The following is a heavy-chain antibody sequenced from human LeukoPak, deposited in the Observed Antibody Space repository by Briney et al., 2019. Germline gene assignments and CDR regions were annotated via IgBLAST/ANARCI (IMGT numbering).Heavy chain of an antibody. D-gene: IGHD6-13*01. V-gene: IGHV3-23*01. J-gene: IGHJ4*02. CDR2: ISGSGVST. CDR1: GFTFRSYA. Sequence: GGSLRLSCAASGFTFRSYAMSWVRQAPEKGLDWVSAISGSGVSTYYADLVKGRFTISRDNSKNALYLQMNSLRAEDTDVYYCAKDVSSSLFYFDHWGQGTLVTVSS. CDR3: AKDVSSSLFYFDH.